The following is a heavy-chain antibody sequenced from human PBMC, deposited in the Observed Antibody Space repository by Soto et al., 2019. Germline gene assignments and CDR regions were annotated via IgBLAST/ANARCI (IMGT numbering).Heavy chain of an antibody. V-gene: IGHV6-1*01. D-gene: IGHD6-13*01. Sequence: SQTLSLTCAISGDSVSSNSAAWNWIRQSPSRGLEWLGRTYYRSKWYNDYAVSMKSRITINPDTSKNQFSLQLNSVTPEDTAVYYCARDEAAAGTDYYYGMDVWGQGTTVTVSS. CDR1: GDSVSSNSAA. CDR2: TYYRSKWYN. CDR3: ARDEAAAGTDYYYGMDV. J-gene: IGHJ6*02.